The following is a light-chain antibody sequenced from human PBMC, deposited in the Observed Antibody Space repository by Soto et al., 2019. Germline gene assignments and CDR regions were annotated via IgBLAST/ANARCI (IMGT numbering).Light chain of an antibody. J-gene: IGLJ3*02. CDR2: EVT. CDR3: SSYAASNNFYFV. CDR1: SSDVGGYNY. V-gene: IGLV2-8*01. Sequence: QSAVTQPPSASGSPGRSVTISCTGTSSDVGGYNYVSWYQQYPGRAPKLMIYEVTKRPSGVPDRFSGSKSGNTASLTVSGLQAEDEADYYCSSYAASNNFYFVFGGGTKLTVL.